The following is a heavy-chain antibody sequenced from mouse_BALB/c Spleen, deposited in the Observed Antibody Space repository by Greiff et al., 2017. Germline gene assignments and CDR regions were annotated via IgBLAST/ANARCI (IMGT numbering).Heavy chain of an antibody. Sequence: EVQLQESGPGLVKPSQSLSLTCSVTGYSITSGYYWNWIRQFPGNKLEWMGYISYDGSNNYNPSLKNRISITRDTSKNQFFLKLNSVTTEDTATYYCASWDDGYRAYWGQGTLVTVSA. D-gene: IGHD2-3*01. CDR2: ISYDGSN. CDR1: GYSITSGYY. J-gene: IGHJ3*01. CDR3: ASWDDGYRAY. V-gene: IGHV3-6*02.